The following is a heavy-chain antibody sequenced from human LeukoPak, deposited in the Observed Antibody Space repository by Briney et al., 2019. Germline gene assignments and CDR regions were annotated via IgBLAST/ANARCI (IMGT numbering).Heavy chain of an antibody. D-gene: IGHD4-17*01. V-gene: IGHV1-3*01. CDR3: ATGAQSGDLGY. Sequence: ASVKVSCKASGYTFTSYAMHWVRQAPGQRLEWMGWINAGNGNTKYSQKFQGRVTMTEDTSTDTAYMELSSLRSEDTAVYYCATGAQSGDLGYWGQGTLVTVSS. J-gene: IGHJ4*02. CDR1: GYTFTSYA. CDR2: INAGNGNT.